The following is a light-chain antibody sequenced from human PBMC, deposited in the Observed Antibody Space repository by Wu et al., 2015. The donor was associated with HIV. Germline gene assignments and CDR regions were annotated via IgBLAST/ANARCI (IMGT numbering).Light chain of an antibody. CDR3: QQYHDWPRT. CDR1: QSVRNY. Sequence: EIVLTQSPATLSLSPGERATLSCRASQSVRNYLAWYQQKSGQVPRLLIYGASTRATGIPARFSGSGRGSGTEFTLTISSLQSEDFAVYYCQQYHDWPRTFGQGTKVEI. CDR2: GAS. J-gene: IGKJ1*01. V-gene: IGKV3-15*01.